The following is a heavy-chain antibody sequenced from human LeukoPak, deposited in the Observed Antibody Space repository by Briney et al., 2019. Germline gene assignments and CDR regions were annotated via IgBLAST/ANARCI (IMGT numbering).Heavy chain of an antibody. Sequence: ASVKVSCKASGYTFTGYYMHWVRQAPGQGLEWMGWINPNSGGTNYAQKFQGRVTMTRDTSISTAYMELSRLRSDDTAVYYCARLDEYSSSSDLDYWGQGTVVTVSS. CDR2: INPNSGGT. J-gene: IGHJ4*02. V-gene: IGHV1-2*02. CDR1: GYTFTGYY. CDR3: ARLDEYSSSSDLDY. D-gene: IGHD6-6*01.